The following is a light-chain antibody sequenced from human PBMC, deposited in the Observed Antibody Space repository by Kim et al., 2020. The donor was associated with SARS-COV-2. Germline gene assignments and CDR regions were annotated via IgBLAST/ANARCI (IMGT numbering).Light chain of an antibody. CDR3: QQYDSSPRT. J-gene: IGKJ1*01. V-gene: IGKV3-20*01. CDR2: GAS. CDR1: QSVSTY. Sequence: LSPGERATLSCRTSQSVSTYLAWYQQRPGQAPRLLIFGASSRATGIPDRFSGSGSGTDFTLTISRLEPEDLAVYYCQQYDSSPRTFGQGTKVEIK.